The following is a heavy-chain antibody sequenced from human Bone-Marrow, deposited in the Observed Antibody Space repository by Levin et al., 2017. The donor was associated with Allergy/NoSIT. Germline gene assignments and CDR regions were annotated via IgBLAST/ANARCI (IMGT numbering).Heavy chain of an antibody. Sequence: QAGGSLRLSCSASGFIFSNYYMHWVRQPPGKGLEWLARITGDAARTNYADSVKGRFTVSRDNAKNILYLEMNSLRAEDTALYYCARDPRNKGYDPWGQGTLVTVSS. V-gene: IGHV3-74*01. D-gene: IGHD3-22*01. CDR2: ITGDAART. CDR3: ARDPRNKGYDP. CDR1: GFIFSNYY. J-gene: IGHJ5*02.